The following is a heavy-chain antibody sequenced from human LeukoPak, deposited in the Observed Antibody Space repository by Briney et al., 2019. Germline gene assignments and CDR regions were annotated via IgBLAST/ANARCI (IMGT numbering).Heavy chain of an antibody. J-gene: IGHJ2*01. CDR2: IYYRGFS. V-gene: IGHV4-59*01. Sequence: SETLSLTCTVSGGSISTYYWSWIRQPPGKGLEWIGYIYYRGFSDYNPPLKSRVTMSVDTSKNLFSLKLSSVTAADTAVYYCARVAGGSHYYGHFDLWGRGTLVTVSS. D-gene: IGHD1-26*01. CDR3: ARVAGGSHYYGHFDL. CDR1: GGSISTYY.